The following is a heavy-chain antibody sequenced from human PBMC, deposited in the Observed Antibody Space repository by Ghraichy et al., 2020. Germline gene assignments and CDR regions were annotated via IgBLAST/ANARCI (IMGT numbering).Heavy chain of an antibody. J-gene: IGHJ4*02. CDR2: VKSKISGGTI. V-gene: IGHV3-15*01. Sequence: ETLSLTCAASGFTFNKAWMRWVRQAPGKGLEWVGRVKSKISGGTIEYTAPVKGRFTISRDDSKNTMYLEMNSLTIEDTAVYYCATDDYGFWSGGYNEYWGQGTLVTVSS. D-gene: IGHD3-3*01. CDR1: GFTFNKAW. CDR3: ATDDYGFWSGGYNEY.